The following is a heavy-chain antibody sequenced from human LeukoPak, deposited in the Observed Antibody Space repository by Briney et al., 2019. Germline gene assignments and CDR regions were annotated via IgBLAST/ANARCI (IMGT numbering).Heavy chain of an antibody. CDR2: ISYDGSNK. D-gene: IGHD6-13*01. CDR3: ARGGLRIAAAV. Sequence: GGSLRLSCAASGFTFSSYGMHWVRQAPGKGLEWVAVISYDGSNKYYADSVKGRFTISRDNSKNTLYLQMNSLRAEDTAVYYCARGGLRIAAAVWGQGTLVTVSS. V-gene: IGHV3-30*03. CDR1: GFTFSSYG. J-gene: IGHJ4*02.